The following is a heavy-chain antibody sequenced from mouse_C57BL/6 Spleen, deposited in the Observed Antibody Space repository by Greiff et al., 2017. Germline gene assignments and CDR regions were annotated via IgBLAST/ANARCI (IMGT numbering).Heavy chain of an antibody. D-gene: IGHD2-1*01. CDR1: GYTFTDYE. J-gene: IGHJ4*01. V-gene: IGHV1-15*01. CDR2: IDPETGGT. CDR3: TKPLGNNYAMDY. Sequence: QVHVKQSGAELVRPGASVTLSCKASGYTFTDYEMHWVKQTPVHGLEWIGAIDPETGGTAYNQKFKGKAILTADKSSSTAYMELRSLTSEDSAVYYCTKPLGNNYAMDYWGQGTSVTVSS.